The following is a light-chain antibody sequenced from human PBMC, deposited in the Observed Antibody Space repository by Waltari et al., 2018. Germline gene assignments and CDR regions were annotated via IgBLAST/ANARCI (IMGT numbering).Light chain of an antibody. Sequence: DIVMTQSPLSLSVTPVEAASISCRSSQSLLYNGTDYLSWYVQKPGQVPQLLISLGSSRACGGPDRFSGSVSGTDFILRISRVEPEDGGRYYCMQGRQHGYTFGQGTRLE. CDR2: LGS. J-gene: IGKJ2*01. CDR1: QSLLYNGTDY. V-gene: IGKV2-28*01. CDR3: MQGRQHGYT.